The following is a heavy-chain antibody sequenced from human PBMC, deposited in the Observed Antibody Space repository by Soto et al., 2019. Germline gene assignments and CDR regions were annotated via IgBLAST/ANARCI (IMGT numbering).Heavy chain of an antibody. Sequence: TLSLSCTVSGGSISSGDYYWSWIRQPPGKGLEWIGYIYYRGITYYNPSLKSRVTISVDTSKNQFSLMLGSVTAADTAVYYCARDYTRDAYNPPYFDYWGQGTLVTVSS. V-gene: IGHV4-30-4*01. D-gene: IGHD1-1*01. CDR3: ARDYTRDAYNPPYFDY. CDR1: GGSISSGDYY. CDR2: IYYRGIT. J-gene: IGHJ4*02.